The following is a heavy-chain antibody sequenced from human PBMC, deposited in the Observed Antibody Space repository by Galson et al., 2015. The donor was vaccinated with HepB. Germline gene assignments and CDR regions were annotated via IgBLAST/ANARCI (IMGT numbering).Heavy chain of an antibody. Sequence: SLRLSCAASGFTFSSYWMSWVRQAPGKGLEWVANIKEDGSEKYYVDSVKGRFTISRDNAKNSLYLQVNSLRAEDTAVYYCARELGYYYSTNYPRGANWFDPWGQGTLVTVSS. J-gene: IGHJ5*02. D-gene: IGHD3-22*01. CDR1: GFTFSSYW. CDR2: IKEDGSEK. CDR3: ARELGYYYSTNYPRGANWFDP. V-gene: IGHV3-7*03.